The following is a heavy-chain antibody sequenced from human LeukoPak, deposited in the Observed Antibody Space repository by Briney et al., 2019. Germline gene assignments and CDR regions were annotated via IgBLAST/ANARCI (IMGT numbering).Heavy chain of an antibody. D-gene: IGHD2-2*01. CDR1: GYTFTGYH. J-gene: IGHJ4*02. CDR3: ARDYCSSTSCLFDY. Sequence: GASVKVSCKASGYTFTGYHMHWVRRAPGQGLEWMGRINPSSGDTNYAQKFQGRVTMTRDTSISTAYMELSRLRSDDTAVYYCARDYCSSTSCLFDYWGQGALVTVSS. V-gene: IGHV1-2*06. CDR2: INPSSGDT.